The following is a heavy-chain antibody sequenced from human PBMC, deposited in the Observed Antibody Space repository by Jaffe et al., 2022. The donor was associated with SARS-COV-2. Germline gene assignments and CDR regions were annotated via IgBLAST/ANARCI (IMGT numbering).Heavy chain of an antibody. J-gene: IGHJ4*02. CDR3: ARVGHCGGGSCYGADY. CDR2: VYTTGSA. Sequence: QVQLQESGPGLVKPSQTLSLTCTVSGGSVSSGSYYWSWIRQPAGKGLEWIGRVYTTGSANYNPSLKSRVTISVDTSKNQFSLKLNSVTAADTAVYYCARVGHCGGGSCYGADYWGRGTLVTVSS. CDR1: GGSVSSGSYY. D-gene: IGHD2-15*01. V-gene: IGHV4-61*02.